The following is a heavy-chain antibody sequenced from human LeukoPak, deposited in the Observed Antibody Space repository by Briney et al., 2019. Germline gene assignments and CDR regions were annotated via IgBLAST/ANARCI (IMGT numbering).Heavy chain of an antibody. CDR3: AGRARTYYYYGMDV. V-gene: IGHV3-23*01. Sequence: GGSLRLSCAASGFTFSSYAMSWARQAPGKGLEWVSAISGSGGSTYYADSVKGRFTISRGNSKNTLYLQMNSLRAEDTAVYYCAGRARTYYYYGMDVWGQGTTVTVSS. CDR2: ISGSGGST. CDR1: GFTFSSYA. D-gene: IGHD1-26*01. J-gene: IGHJ6*02.